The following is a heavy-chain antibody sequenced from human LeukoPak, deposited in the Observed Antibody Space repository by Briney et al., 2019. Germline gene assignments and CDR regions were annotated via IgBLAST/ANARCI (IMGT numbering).Heavy chain of an antibody. CDR1: GFTFSSYA. J-gene: IGHJ3*02. D-gene: IGHD3-10*01. V-gene: IGHV3-64*04. Sequence: GGSLRLSCSASGFTFSSYAMHWVRQAPGKGLEYVSAISSNGGSTYYADSVKGRFTISRDNSKNTLYLQMNSLRAEDTAVYYCARVDRGAFDIWGQGAMVTVSS. CDR2: ISSNGGST. CDR3: ARVDRGAFDI.